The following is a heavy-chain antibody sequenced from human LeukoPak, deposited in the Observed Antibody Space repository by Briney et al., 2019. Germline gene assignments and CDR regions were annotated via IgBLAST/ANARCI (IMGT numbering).Heavy chain of an antibody. CDR3: ARGVRRFGYAFDI. Sequence: GGSLRLSCAASGFTFSNAWMSWVRQAPGKGLEWVGRIKSKTDGGTTDYAAPVKGRFTISRDDSKNTLYLQMNSLRAEDTAVYYCARGVRRFGYAFDIWGQGTMVTVSS. CDR2: IKSKTDGGTT. CDR1: GFTFSNAW. J-gene: IGHJ3*02. V-gene: IGHV3-15*01. D-gene: IGHD3-10*01.